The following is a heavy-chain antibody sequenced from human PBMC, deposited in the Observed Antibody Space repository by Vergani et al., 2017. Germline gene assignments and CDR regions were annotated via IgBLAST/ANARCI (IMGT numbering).Heavy chain of an antibody. J-gene: IGHJ2*01. Sequence: QVQLVQSGAEVKKPGSSVKVSCKASGGTFSSYAISWVRQAPGQGLEWMGGIIPIFGTANYAQKFQGRVTVTADKSTSTAYMMLSSLRSEDTAVYYCARVSTTVVTPSVPLPWYFDLWGRGTLVTVSS. V-gene: IGHV1-69*06. CDR2: IIPIFGTA. CDR3: ARVSTTVVTPSVPLPWYFDL. D-gene: IGHD4-23*01. CDR1: GGTFSSYA.